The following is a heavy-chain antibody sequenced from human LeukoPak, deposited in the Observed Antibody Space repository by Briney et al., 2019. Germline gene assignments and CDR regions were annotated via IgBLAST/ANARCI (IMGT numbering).Heavy chain of an antibody. Sequence: SETLSLTCAVYGGSFSGYYWSWIRQPPGKGLEWIGEINHSGSTNYNPSLKSRVTISVDTSKNQFSLKLSSVTAADTAVYYCARRSIRGALMGVGRFDPWGQGTLVTVSS. CDR3: ARRSIRGALMGVGRFDP. D-gene: IGHD2-8*01. CDR1: GGSFSGYY. V-gene: IGHV4-34*01. CDR2: INHSGST. J-gene: IGHJ5*02.